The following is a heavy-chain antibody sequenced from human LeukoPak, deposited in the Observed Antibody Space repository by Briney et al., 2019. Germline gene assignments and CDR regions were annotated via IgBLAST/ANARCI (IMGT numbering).Heavy chain of an antibody. CDR3: AKDWGHN. J-gene: IGHJ4*02. CDR1: GFTFSRSA. Sequence: GGSLRLSCAASGFTFSRSAMSWGRQAPGKGLEWVSFISTEGGSTYYEDSVKGRFTISRDNSMNTLYLQMNNVRAEDTALYYCAKDWGHNWGQGTQVTVSS. V-gene: IGHV3-23*01. D-gene: IGHD3-16*01. CDR2: ISTEGGST.